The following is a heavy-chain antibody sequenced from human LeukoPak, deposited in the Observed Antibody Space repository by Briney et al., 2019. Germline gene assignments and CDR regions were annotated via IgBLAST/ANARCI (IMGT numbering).Heavy chain of an antibody. CDR3: ARDRNYYDSGGYYFDY. CDR1: GGSISSGDYY. CDR2: IYYSGST. J-gene: IGHJ4*02. V-gene: IGHV4-30-4*08. Sequence: SQTLPLTCTVSGGSISSGDYYWSWIRQPPGKGLEWIGYIYYSGSTYYNPSLKSRVTISVDTSKNQFSLKLSSVTAADTAVYYCARDRNYYDSGGYYFDYWGQGTLVTVSS. D-gene: IGHD3-22*01.